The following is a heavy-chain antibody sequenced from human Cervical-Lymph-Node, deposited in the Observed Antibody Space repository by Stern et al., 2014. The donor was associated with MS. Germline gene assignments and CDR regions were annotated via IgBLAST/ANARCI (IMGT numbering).Heavy chain of an antibody. CDR1: RFTFRSYG. J-gene: IGHJ6*02. V-gene: IGHV3-30*18. CDR2: TSSDGGNR. D-gene: IGHD5-18*01. CDR3: AKDRRGGYNYLYGMDV. Sequence: VQLVESGGGVVQPGTSLRLCCTGSRFTFRSYGLHWVRQAPGKGLEWAPVTSSDGGNRQYADSVKGRFTISRDNSKNTVYLHLNSLRPEDTGVYHCAKDRRGGYNYLYGMDVWGQGTTVTVS.